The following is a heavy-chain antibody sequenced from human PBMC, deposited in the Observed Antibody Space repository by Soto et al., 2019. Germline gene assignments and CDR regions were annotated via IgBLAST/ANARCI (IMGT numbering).Heavy chain of an antibody. D-gene: IGHD3-3*01. CDR1: GGSFSGYY. CDR2: INHSEST. CDR3: ARGEITIFGVVIPYFDY. Sequence: SETLSLTCAVYGGSFSGYYWSWIRQPPGKGLEWIGEINHSESTNYNPSLKSRVTMSVDTSKNQFSLKLTSVTAADTAVYYCARGEITIFGVVIPYFDYWGQGTLVTVSS. J-gene: IGHJ4*02. V-gene: IGHV4-34*01.